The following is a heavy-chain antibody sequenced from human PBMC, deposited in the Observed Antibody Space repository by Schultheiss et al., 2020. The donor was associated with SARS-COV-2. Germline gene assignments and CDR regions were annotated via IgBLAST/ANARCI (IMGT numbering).Heavy chain of an antibody. CDR3: ARDARGYCSGGSCYSGYYYYGMDV. V-gene: IGHV4-31*03. Sequence: SETLSLTCTVSGGSISSGGYYWSWIRQHPGKGLEWIGYIYYSGSTYYNPSLKCRVTISIDTSRNQFSLKLNSVSAADTAVYYCARDARGYCSGGSCYSGYYYYGMDVWGQGTTVTVSS. CDR2: IYYSGST. CDR1: GGSISSGGYY. J-gene: IGHJ6*02. D-gene: IGHD2-15*01.